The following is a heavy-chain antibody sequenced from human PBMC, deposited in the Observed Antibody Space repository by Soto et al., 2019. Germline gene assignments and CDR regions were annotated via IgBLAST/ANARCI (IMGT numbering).Heavy chain of an antibody. V-gene: IGHV4-39*01. J-gene: IGHJ6*02. CDR1: GGSISSSSYY. D-gene: IGHD4-17*01. CDR3: TRAGREVSASTYVDYGPLYYYYGMDV. Sequence: QLQLQESGPGLVKPSETLSLTCTVSGGSISSSSYYWGWIRQPPGKGLEWIGSISYSGSTYYNPSLKSRITLSVDTSKIPFSLKLSSVTAADTAVYYCTRAGREVSASTYVDYGPLYYYYGMDVWGQETTVTVSS. CDR2: ISYSGST.